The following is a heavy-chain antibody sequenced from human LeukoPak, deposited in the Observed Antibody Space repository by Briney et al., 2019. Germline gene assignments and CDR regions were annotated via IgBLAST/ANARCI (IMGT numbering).Heavy chain of an antibody. CDR3: AIGARATTGMGA. CDR2: INQDGSAT. J-gene: IGHJ6*01. D-gene: IGHD4-11*01. CDR1: GFTFSTYW. V-gene: IGHV3-7*01. Sequence: GGSLRLSCAASGFTFSTYWMSWVRQAPGKGPDGLVNINQDGSATYYVDSVRGRFIISRDNAPRGLFLQLSSMRVEDTAVYYCAIGARATTGMGAWGPGSTVTASP.